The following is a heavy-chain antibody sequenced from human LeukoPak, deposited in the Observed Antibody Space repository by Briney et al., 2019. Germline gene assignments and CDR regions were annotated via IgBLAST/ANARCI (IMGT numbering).Heavy chain of an antibody. CDR3: ARGWQQLRPPMEVYFDY. Sequence: PSETLSLTCTVSGGSISSYYWSWIRQPPGKGLEWIGYIYYSGSTNYNPSLQSRVTISVDTSKNQFSLKLSSVTAADTAVYYCARGWQQLRPPMEVYFDYWGQGTLVTVSS. CDR1: GGSISSYY. D-gene: IGHD6-13*01. V-gene: IGHV4-59*01. J-gene: IGHJ4*02. CDR2: IYYSGST.